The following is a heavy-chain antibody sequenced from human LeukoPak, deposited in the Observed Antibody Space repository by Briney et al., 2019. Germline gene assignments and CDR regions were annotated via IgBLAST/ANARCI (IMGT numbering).Heavy chain of an antibody. D-gene: IGHD1-26*01. CDR2: IYYNGNT. J-gene: IGHJ5*02. CDR1: GGSISSNNYY. CDR3: ARHRGGQLVGATNNWFDP. Sequence: PSETLSLTCTVSGGSISSNNYYWGWIRQPPGKGLEWIGSIYYNGNTYYNPSLQSRVTISVDTSKNQFSLRLNSVTASDTAVYYCARHRGGQLVGATNNWFDPWGQGTLVTVSS. V-gene: IGHV4-39*01.